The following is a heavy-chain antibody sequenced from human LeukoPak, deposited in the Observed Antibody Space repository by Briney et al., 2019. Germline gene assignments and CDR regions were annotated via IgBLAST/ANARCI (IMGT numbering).Heavy chain of an antibody. J-gene: IGHJ6*03. CDR2: IIPIFGTT. V-gene: IGHV1-69*06. CDR1: GGSFSTYA. D-gene: IGHD3-10*01. Sequence: ASVKVSCKASGGSFSTYAISWLRQAPGQGLERMGGIIPIFGTTNYAQKFQGRVKITADKSTTTVYMELSSLRSEDTAVYYCARPRFPYYRLSGTDYYYMDVWGKGTTVTVSS. CDR3: ARPRFPYYRLSGTDYYYMDV.